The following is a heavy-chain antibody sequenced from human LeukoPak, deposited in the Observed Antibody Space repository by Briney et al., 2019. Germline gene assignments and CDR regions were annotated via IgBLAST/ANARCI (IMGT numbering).Heavy chain of an antibody. J-gene: IGHJ4*02. Sequence: GGSLRLSCAASGFTLRNFSMHWVRQSPGRGLEYVSAINYKGGTTYYADSVKDRFTISRDNSRNTLYLQMASLRDEDMGVYYCARVGPATAFDYWGQGTQVTVSS. CDR1: GFTLRNFS. CDR2: INYKGGTT. CDR3: ARVGPATAFDY. V-gene: IGHV3-64*02.